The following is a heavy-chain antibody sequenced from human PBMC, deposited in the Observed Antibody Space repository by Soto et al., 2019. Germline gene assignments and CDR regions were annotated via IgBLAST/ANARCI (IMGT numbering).Heavy chain of an antibody. CDR1: GFTFSSYS. CDR2: ISSSSSYI. V-gene: IGHV3-21*01. CDR3: ARDRIGDSDGRGGFDP. D-gene: IGHD5-18*01. Sequence: GGSLRLSCAASGFTFSSYSMNWVRQAPGKGLEWVSSISSSSSYIYYAASVKGRFTISRDNDKNSLYLQMNSLRAEDTAVYYGARDRIGDSDGRGGFDPWGQGTLVTVSS. J-gene: IGHJ5*02.